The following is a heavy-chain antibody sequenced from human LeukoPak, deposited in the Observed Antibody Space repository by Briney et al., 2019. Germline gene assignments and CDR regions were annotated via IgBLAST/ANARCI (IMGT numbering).Heavy chain of an antibody. Sequence: PGGSLRLSCAASGFTFSSYAMSWVRRAPGKGLEWVAYISSRSSATYYADSVKGRFTISRDNAKNSLYLQMNSLRDEDTAVYYCARGTGDPQRFDPWGQGALVTVSS. J-gene: IGHJ5*02. CDR1: GFTFSSYA. CDR3: ARGTGDPQRFDP. V-gene: IGHV3-48*02. CDR2: ISSRSSAT. D-gene: IGHD4-17*01.